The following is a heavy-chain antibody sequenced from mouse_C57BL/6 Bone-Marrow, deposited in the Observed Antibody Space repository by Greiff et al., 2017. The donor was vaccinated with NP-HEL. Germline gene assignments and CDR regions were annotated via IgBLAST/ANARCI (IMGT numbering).Heavy chain of an antibody. J-gene: IGHJ2*01. CDR1: GYTFTSYW. CDR2: IHPNSGST. D-gene: IGHD1-2*01. Sequence: VQLQQPGAELVKPGASVKLSCKASGYTFTSYWMHWVKQRPGQGLEWIGMIHPNSGSTNYNEKFKSKDTLTVDKSSSTAYMQLSSLTSEDSAVYYCARWGHYYGRGYYFDYWGQGTTLTVSS. V-gene: IGHV1-64*01. CDR3: ARWGHYYGRGYYFDY.